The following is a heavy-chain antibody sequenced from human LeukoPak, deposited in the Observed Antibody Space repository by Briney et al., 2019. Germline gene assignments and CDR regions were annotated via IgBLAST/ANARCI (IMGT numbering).Heavy chain of an antibody. Sequence: GGSLRLSCAASGFTFSSYSMNWVRQAPGKGLEWVSSISSSSSYIYYADSVKGRFTISRDNAKNSLYLQMNSLRAEDTAVYYCAREFLNVETATLPFDYWGQGTLVTVSS. D-gene: IGHD5-24*01. CDR2: ISSSSSYI. CDR1: GFTFSSYS. CDR3: AREFLNVETATLPFDY. V-gene: IGHV3-21*01. J-gene: IGHJ4*02.